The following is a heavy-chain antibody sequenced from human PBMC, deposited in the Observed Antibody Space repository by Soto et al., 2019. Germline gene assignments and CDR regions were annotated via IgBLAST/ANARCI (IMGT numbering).Heavy chain of an antibody. J-gene: IGHJ3*02. CDR2: MKQDGSEI. CDR1: GFTFSNYW. D-gene: IGHD6-13*01. V-gene: IGHV3-7*01. Sequence: EVQLVESGGGLVQPGGSLRLSCAGSGFTFSNYWMSWVRQAPGKGLEWVANMKQDGSEIQYVDSVKGRFTISRDNAKNSVYLQMNSLRAEDTAVYYCVREESCSWPYALDIWGQGTMVTVSS. CDR3: VREESCSWPYALDI.